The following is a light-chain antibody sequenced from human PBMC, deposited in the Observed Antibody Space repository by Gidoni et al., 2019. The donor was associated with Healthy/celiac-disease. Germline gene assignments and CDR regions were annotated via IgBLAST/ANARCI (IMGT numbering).Light chain of an antibody. CDR2: DAS. CDR3: QQRSNWPL. CDR1: QSVSSY. J-gene: IGKJ2*01. Sequence: EIVLTQSPATLFLSPGERATLSCRASQSVSSYLAWYQQKPGQAPRLLIYDASNRATGIPARFSGSGSGTDFTLTISSLEPEDFAVYYCQQRSNWPLFGQXTKLEIK. V-gene: IGKV3-11*01.